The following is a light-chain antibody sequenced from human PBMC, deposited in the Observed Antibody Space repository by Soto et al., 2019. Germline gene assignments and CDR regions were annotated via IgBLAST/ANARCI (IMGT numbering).Light chain of an antibody. V-gene: IGKV3-20*01. CDR3: QQHDTSPWT. J-gene: IGKJ1*01. CDR2: CAS. CDR1: QSISTSY. Sequence: EIVLTQSPGTLSLSPGERATLSCRASQSISTSYLARAWHQQKPGQPPRLLIYCASSSATGIPDRFSGSGSATDSTLTISRLEPEDVAVYYCQQHDTSPWTFGQGTRVEIK.